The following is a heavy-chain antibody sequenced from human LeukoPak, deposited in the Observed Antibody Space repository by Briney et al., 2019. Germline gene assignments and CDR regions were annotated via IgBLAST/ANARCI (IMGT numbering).Heavy chain of an antibody. J-gene: IGHJ4*02. V-gene: IGHV4-39*07. CDR2: IYYSGST. CDR1: GGSISSSSYY. CDR3: ARGSSPGELWGLPAPGYDY. Sequence: SETLSLTCTLSGGSISSSSYYWGWIRHPPGKGLEWIGAIYYSGSTYYNPSLKSRVTISVDTSKNQFSLKLSSVTAADTAVYYCARGSSPGELWGLPAPGYDYRGQGTLVTVSS. D-gene: IGHD3-16*01.